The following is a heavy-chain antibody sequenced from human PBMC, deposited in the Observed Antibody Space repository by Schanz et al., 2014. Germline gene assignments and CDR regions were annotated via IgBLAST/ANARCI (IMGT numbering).Heavy chain of an antibody. Sequence: EVQLLESGGALEQPGGSLRLSCAASGITFSDYAMSWVRQAPGKGLEWVSTIASGGSHTFYADSVTGRFTISGDNSKNTLFLQMNSLRPEDTALYYCAKVQTHTLYGGNSCFDYWGQGTLVTVSS. V-gene: IGHV3-23*01. CDR2: IASGGSHT. J-gene: IGHJ4*02. CDR1: GITFSDYA. CDR3: AKVQTHTLYGGNSCFDY. D-gene: IGHD2-21*02.